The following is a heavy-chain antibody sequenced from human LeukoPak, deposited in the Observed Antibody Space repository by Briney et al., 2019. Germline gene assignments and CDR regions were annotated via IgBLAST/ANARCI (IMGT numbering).Heavy chain of an antibody. J-gene: IGHJ4*02. CDR3: ATRYASGPIADY. CDR1: GFTFSSYA. V-gene: IGHV3-9*01. Sequence: GGSLRLSCAASGFTFSSYAMSWVRQAPGKGLEWVSGITWNGGTIDYADSVKGRFTISRDNAKNSLYLQMNSLRAEDTALYYCATRYASGPIADYWGQGTLVTVSS. D-gene: IGHD3-10*01. CDR2: ITWNGGTI.